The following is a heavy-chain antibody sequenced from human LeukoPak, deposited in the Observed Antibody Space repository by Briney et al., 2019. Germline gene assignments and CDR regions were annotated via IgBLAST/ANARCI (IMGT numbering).Heavy chain of an antibody. CDR2: IYHSGST. CDR1: GGSISSYY. V-gene: IGHV4-59*12. Sequence: SETLSLTCTVSGGSISSYYWSWIRQPPGKGLEWIGYIYHSGSTYYNPSLKSRVTISVDRSKNQFSPKLSSVTAADTAVYYCARVSSVELAVAATPDYWGQGTLVTVSS. D-gene: IGHD2-15*01. J-gene: IGHJ4*02. CDR3: ARVSSVELAVAATPDY.